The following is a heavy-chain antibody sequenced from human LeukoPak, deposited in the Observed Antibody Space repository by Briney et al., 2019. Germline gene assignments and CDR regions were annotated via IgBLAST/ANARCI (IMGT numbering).Heavy chain of an antibody. Sequence: PGGSLRLSCAASGFTFSSYNMNWVRQAPGKGLEWVSSISSSSIYIYYADSVKSRFTISRDNAKNSLYLQMNSLRAEDTAVYYCARDPTTYGSGSYYYYFEYWGQGTLVTVSS. CDR2: ISSSSIYI. D-gene: IGHD3-10*01. V-gene: IGHV3-21*01. CDR3: ARDPTTYGSGSYYYYFEY. J-gene: IGHJ4*02. CDR1: GFTFSSYN.